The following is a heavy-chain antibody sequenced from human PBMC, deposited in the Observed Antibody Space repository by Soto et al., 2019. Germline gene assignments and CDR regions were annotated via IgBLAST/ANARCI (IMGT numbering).Heavy chain of an antibody. J-gene: IGHJ6*02. V-gene: IGHV1-46*01. Sequence: ASVKVSCKASGYTFTSYYMHWVRQAPGQGLEWMGIINPSGGSTSYAQKFQGRVTMTRDTSTSTAYMELSSLRSEDTAVYYCASHPRSRGSCARGYYGMDVCGPGTTVTVSS. CDR3: ASHPRSRGSCARGYYGMDV. CDR1: GYTFTSYY. D-gene: IGHD2-15*01. CDR2: INPSGGST.